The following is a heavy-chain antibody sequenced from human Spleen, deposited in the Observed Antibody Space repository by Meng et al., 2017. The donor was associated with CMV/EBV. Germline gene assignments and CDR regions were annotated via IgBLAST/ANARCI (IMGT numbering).Heavy chain of an antibody. D-gene: IGHD2-2*01. V-gene: IGHV1-18*01. Sequence: ASVKVSCKPSGYTFTDYGVSWVRQAPGQGLEWMGWISTYNGNTNYAQKFQDRVTMTTDTSTSTAYMELRSLRSGDTAVYYCARDLHIVIVPSADYYYYYYAMDVWGQGTTVTVSS. CDR1: GYTFTDYG. J-gene: IGHJ6*02. CDR2: ISTYNGNT. CDR3: ARDLHIVIVPSADYYYYYYAMDV.